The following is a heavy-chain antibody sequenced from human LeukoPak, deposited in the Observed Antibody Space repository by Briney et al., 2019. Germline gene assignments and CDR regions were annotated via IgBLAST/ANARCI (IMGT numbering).Heavy chain of an antibody. CDR3: ARGSGPQE. J-gene: IGHJ4*02. D-gene: IGHD6-19*01. Sequence: PSETLSLTCTVSGGSVSSGSYYWSWIRQPPGKGLEWIGYIYYSGSTNYNPSLKSRVTISVDTSKNQFSLKLSSVTAAGTAVYYCARGSGPQEWGQGTLVTVSS. CDR2: IYYSGST. CDR1: GGSVSSGSYY. V-gene: IGHV4-61*01.